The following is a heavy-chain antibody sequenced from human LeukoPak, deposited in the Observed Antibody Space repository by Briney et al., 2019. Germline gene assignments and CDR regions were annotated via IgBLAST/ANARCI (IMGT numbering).Heavy chain of an antibody. CDR3: ARDIVVVTVGGYFDY. V-gene: IGHV1-18*04. Sequence: ASVKVSCKASGYTFTGYYMHWVRQAPGQGLEWMGWISAYNGNTNYAQKLQGRVTMTTDTSTSTAYMELRSLRSDDTAVYYCARDIVVVTVGGYFDYWGQGTLVTVSS. J-gene: IGHJ4*02. CDR2: ISAYNGNT. CDR1: GYTFTGYY. D-gene: IGHD2-21*02.